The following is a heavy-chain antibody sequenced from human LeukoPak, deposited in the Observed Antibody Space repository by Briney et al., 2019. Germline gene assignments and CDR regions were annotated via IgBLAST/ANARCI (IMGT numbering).Heavy chain of an antibody. CDR1: GYTFTSYG. CDR2: VSAYNGNT. V-gene: IGHV1-18*04. D-gene: IGHD2-2*01. Sequence: ASGKVSCKASGYTFTSYGSSWVRQAPGQGLEWRGWVSAYNGNTNYAQKLQGRVTMTTDTSTSTAYMELRSLRSDDTAVYYCARVRGYCSSTSCYGENWFDPWGQGTLVTVPS. J-gene: IGHJ5*02. CDR3: ARVRGYCSSTSCYGENWFDP.